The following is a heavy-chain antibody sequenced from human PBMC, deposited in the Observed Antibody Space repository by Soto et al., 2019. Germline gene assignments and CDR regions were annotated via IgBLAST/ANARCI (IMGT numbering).Heavy chain of an antibody. CDR2: FDPDDGEK. D-gene: IGHD5-18*01. J-gene: IGHJ6*02. CDR1: GYPLTELS. Sequence: QVQLVQSGAEVKTPGASVKVSCKVSGYPLTELSIHWLRQAPGKGLEWMGGFDPDDGEKTYAERFKGRVTMTEDRTPDTAYMELSSLRSEDTAVYYCATDNEDRSGWKYYGLDVWGQGTAVNVSS. V-gene: IGHV1-24*01. CDR3: ATDNEDRSGWKYYGLDV.